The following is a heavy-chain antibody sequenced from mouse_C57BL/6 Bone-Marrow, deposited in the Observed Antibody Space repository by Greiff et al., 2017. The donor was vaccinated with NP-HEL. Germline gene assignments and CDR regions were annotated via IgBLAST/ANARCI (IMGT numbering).Heavy chain of an antibody. CDR2: IRSKSNNYAT. Sequence: DVQLVESGGGLVQPKGSLKLSCAASGFSFNTYAMNWVRQAPGKGLEWVARIRSKSNNYATYYADSVKDRFTISRDDSESMLYLQMNNLKTEDTAMYYCVRQGGRYFDVWGTGTTVTVSS. CDR3: VRQGGRYFDV. V-gene: IGHV10-1*01. CDR1: GFSFNTYA. J-gene: IGHJ1*03.